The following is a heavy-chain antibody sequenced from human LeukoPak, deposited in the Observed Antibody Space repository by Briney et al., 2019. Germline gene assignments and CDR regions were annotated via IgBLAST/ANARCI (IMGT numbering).Heavy chain of an antibody. V-gene: IGHV3-48*01. CDR2: ISSSSSTI. CDR3: ARRYLEYSSSSYNY. CDR1: GFTFSSHS. J-gene: IGHJ4*02. Sequence: AGGSLRLSCAASGFTFSSHSMNWVRQAPGKGLEWVSYISSSSSTIYYADSVKGRFTISRDNAKNSLYLQMNSLRAEDTAVYYCARRYLEYSSSSYNYWGPGTLVTVSS. D-gene: IGHD6-6*01.